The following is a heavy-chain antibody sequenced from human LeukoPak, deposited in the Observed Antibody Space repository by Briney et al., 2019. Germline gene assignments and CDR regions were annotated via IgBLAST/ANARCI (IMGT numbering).Heavy chain of an antibody. Sequence: ASVKVSCKASGYIFSDYAIPLVRQAPGQGLELMGWINAGNGKTKYSQKFQGRVTITRDTSASTAYMELSGMRSEDTAVYYCARARWTSTVTTYYLDYWGQGTLVTVSS. CDR1: GYIFSDYA. V-gene: IGHV1-3*01. CDR3: ARARWTSTVTTYYLDY. J-gene: IGHJ4*02. D-gene: IGHD4-17*01. CDR2: INAGNGKT.